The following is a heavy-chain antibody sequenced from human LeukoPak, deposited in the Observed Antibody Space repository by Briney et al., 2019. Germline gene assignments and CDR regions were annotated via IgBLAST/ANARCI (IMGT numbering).Heavy chain of an antibody. D-gene: IGHD4-17*01. CDR3: ARTYGDYVYILGY. V-gene: IGHV3-53*01. CDR1: GFTVSSNY. Sequence: GGSLRLSCAASGFTVSSNYMSWVRQAPGPGLEWVSVIYSGGSTYYADSVKGRFTISRDISKNTVYLQMNSLRAEDTAVYYCARTYGDYVYILGYWGQGTLVTVSS. J-gene: IGHJ4*02. CDR2: IYSGGST.